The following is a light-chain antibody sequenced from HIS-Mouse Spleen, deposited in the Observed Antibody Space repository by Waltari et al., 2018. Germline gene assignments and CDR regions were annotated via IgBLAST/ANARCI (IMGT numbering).Light chain of an antibody. CDR1: SLRSYY. J-gene: IGLJ2*01. V-gene: IGLV3-19*01. CDR3: NSRDSSGNHVV. CDR2: GKN. Sequence: SSELTQDPAVSVALGQTVRITCQGDSLRSYYASWYQQKPGRAPGLVIYGKNNRPSGIPDRFSGASSRKTASLTITGAQAEDEADYYCNSRDSSGNHVVFGGGTKLTVL.